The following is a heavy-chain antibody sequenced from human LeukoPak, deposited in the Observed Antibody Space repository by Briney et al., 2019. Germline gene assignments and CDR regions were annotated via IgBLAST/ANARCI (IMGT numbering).Heavy chain of an antibody. Sequence: PSETLSLTCTVSGGSISSYYWSWIRQPPGKGLEWIGYIYYSGSTNYNPSLKSRVTISVDTSKNQFSLKLSSVTAADTAVYYCARGLNYDFWSGYYTLSFDYWGQGTLVTVSS. J-gene: IGHJ4*02. D-gene: IGHD3-3*01. CDR1: GGSISSYY. CDR2: IYYSGST. V-gene: IGHV4-59*12. CDR3: ARGLNYDFWSGYYTLSFDY.